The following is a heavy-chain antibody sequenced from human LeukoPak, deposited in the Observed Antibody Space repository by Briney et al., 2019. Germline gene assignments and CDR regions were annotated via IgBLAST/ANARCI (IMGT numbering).Heavy chain of an antibody. Sequence: SEALSLTCTVSGGSISSYYWSWIRQPPGKGLEWIGYIYYSGSTNYNPSLKSRVTISVDTSKNQFSLKLSSVTAADTAAYYCARSQYDFWSGYWLYWGQGTLVTVSS. CDR1: GGSISSYY. V-gene: IGHV4-59*01. J-gene: IGHJ4*02. CDR3: ARSQYDFWSGYWLY. D-gene: IGHD3-3*01. CDR2: IYYSGST.